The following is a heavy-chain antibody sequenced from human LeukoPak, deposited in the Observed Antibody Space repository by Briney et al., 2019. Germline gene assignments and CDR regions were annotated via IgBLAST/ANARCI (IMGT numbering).Heavy chain of an antibody. D-gene: IGHD2-2*01. CDR2: IYSNGNT. J-gene: IGHJ4*02. CDR1: GFTVSSTS. CDR3: VRTSPIDY. V-gene: IGHV3-53*01. Sequence: GGSLRLSCAASGFTVSSTSMTWVRQAPGKGLEWVSVIYSNGNTYYADSVKGRFTISRDNSKNTLYLQISSLRVEDTAMYYCVRTSPIDYWGQGTLVSVSS.